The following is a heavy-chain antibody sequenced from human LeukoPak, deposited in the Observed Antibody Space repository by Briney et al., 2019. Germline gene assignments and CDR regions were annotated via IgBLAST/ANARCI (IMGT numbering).Heavy chain of an antibody. Sequence: ASVKVSCKASGYTFTNSDITWVRQAPGQGVEWMGRISTSNGDTNYAAKLQGRVTMTTDTSTSTVYMELGSLTFDDTAVYFCARDPYHRLGPPLDLWGQGTLVTVSS. CDR1: GYTFTNSD. CDR2: ISTSNGDT. CDR3: ARDPYHRLGPPLDL. J-gene: IGHJ5*02. D-gene: IGHD1-14*01. V-gene: IGHV1-18*01.